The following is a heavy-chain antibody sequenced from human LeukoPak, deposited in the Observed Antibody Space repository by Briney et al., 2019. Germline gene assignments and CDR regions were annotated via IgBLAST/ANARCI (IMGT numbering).Heavy chain of an antibody. Sequence: SETLSLTCTVSGGSISSGGYYWSWIRQHPGKGLEWIGYIYYSGSTYYNPSLKSRVTISVDTSKNQFSLKLSSVTAADTAVYYCAREASSSSSYSYYGMDVWGQGTTVTVSS. D-gene: IGHD6-6*01. J-gene: IGHJ6*02. CDR2: IYYSGST. V-gene: IGHV4-31*03. CDR3: AREASSSSSYSYYGMDV. CDR1: GGSISSGGYY.